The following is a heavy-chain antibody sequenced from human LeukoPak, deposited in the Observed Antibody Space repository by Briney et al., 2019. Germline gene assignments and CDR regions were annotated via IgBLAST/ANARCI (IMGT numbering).Heavy chain of an antibody. CDR1: GYSFTSYW. CDR3: ASPYCGGDCSMGDAFDI. J-gene: IGHJ3*02. V-gene: IGHV5-51*01. CDR2: IYPGDSDT. Sequence: GESLKISCKGSGYSFTSYWTGWVRQMPGKGLEWMGIIYPGDSDTRYSPSFQGQVTISADKSISTAYLQWSSLKASDTAMYYCASPYCGGDCSMGDAFDIWGQGTMVTVSS. D-gene: IGHD2-21*02.